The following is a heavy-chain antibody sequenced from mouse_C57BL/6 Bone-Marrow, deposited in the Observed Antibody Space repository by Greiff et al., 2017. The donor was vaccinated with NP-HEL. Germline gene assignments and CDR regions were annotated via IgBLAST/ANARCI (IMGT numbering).Heavy chain of an antibody. D-gene: IGHD2-12*01. V-gene: IGHV1-50*01. J-gene: IGHJ3*01. CDR3: ARERIYYRDFAY. CDR1: GYTFTSYW. CDR2: IDPSDSYT. Sequence: VQLQQPGAELVKPGASVKLSCTASGYTFTSYWMQWVKQRPGQGLEWIGEIDPSDSYTNYTQKFKGKATLTVDTSTSTAYMQLRSLTSKDAAVYYCARERIYYRDFAYWGQGTLVTVSA.